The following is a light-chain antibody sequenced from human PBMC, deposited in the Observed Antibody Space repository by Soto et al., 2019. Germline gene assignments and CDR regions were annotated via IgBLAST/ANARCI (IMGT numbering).Light chain of an antibody. V-gene: IGLV2-8*01. Sequence: QSALTQPPSASGSLGQSVTISCTGTGKDVGTYHYVSWYQQHSGKAPKLILFEVYRRPSGVPDRFSGSKSANTASLTVSGLQPEDEAHYFCSSYAGSTNFVVFGGGTKLTVL. CDR3: SSYAGSTNFVV. CDR2: EVY. CDR1: GKDVGTYHY. J-gene: IGLJ2*01.